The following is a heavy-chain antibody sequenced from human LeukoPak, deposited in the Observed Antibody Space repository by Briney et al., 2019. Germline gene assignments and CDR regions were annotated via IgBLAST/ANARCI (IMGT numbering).Heavy chain of an antibody. V-gene: IGHV3-53*01. D-gene: IGHD2-2*01. J-gene: IGHJ4*02. CDR1: GFTVSNNY. CDR3: ARAPLTSFWN. CDR2: VDSAGNT. Sequence: GGSLRLSCAASGFTVSNNYMTWVRQGPGKGLEWVSLVDSAGNTYYADSVKGRFTISRDNSKNTVSLQMNSLRAEDTATYYCARAPLTSFWNWGQRTLVTVSS.